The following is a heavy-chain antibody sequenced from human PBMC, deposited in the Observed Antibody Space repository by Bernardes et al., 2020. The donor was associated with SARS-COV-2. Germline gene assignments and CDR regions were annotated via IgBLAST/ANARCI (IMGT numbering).Heavy chain of an antibody. CDR1: GGCFSGYY. D-gene: IGHD1-26*01. Sequence: SETLSLICSLCGGCFSGYYWSWIRQPPGKGLEWLGEINYYGSTMYNPSLKSRVTISIDTSKNHFSLKVTSVTAADTAVYYCARSDAGSYYYWGQGALVTVSS. CDR3: ARSDAGSYYY. J-gene: IGHJ4*02. CDR2: INYYGST. V-gene: IGHV4-34*01.